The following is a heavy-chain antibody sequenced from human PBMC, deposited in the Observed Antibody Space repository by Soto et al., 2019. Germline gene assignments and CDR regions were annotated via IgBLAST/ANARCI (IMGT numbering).Heavy chain of an antibody. V-gene: IGHV4-59*08. CDR2: IYYAGST. Sequence: SETLSLTCTVAGGSMISDYWSWIRQPPGRGLEWIGFIYYAGSTKYNPSLNSRVTISVDTSKNQFSLTVTSVTAADTAVYYCARQIVATETFDYWGQGTLVTVSS. CDR1: GGSMISDY. CDR3: ARQIVATETFDY. J-gene: IGHJ4*02. D-gene: IGHD5-12*01.